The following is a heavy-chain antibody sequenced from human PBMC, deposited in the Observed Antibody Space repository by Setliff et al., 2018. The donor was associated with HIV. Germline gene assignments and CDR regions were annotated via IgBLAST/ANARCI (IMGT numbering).Heavy chain of an antibody. CDR1: GGSLGGYH. CDR2: VTHSGGT. J-gene: IGHJ3*02. CDR3: ARLFQWMSYAFDI. V-gene: IGHV4-34*01. D-gene: IGHD5-12*01. Sequence: SETLSLTCGVYGGSLGGYHWSWIRQPPGKGLEWIGEVTHSGGTKYNPSLKSRVTIPVDTSMNQFSLKLSSVTAADTAVYYCARLFQWMSYAFDIWGQGTMVTVSS.